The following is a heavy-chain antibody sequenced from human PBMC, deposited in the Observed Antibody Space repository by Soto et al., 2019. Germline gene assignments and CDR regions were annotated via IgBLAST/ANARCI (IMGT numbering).Heavy chain of an antibody. V-gene: IGHV3-48*03. CDR1: GFTFSSYE. D-gene: IGHD5-12*01. CDR3: TKEKSVMYSGYDAFDT. Sequence: GGSLRLSCAASGFTFSSYEMDWVRQAPGKGLEWVAHITSSGVTMYADAVRGRFTISRDNADNSLYLQMNSLRAEDTAVYYCTKEKSVMYSGYDAFDTWGRGTMVTVSS. J-gene: IGHJ3*02. CDR2: ITSSGVTM.